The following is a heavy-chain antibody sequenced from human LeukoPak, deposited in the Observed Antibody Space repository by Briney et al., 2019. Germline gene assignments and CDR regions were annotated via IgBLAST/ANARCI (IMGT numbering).Heavy chain of an antibody. D-gene: IGHD1-26*01. CDR1: GYTLTELS. CDR3: ARDNRVGATEDGDYYYMDV. J-gene: IGHJ6*03. Sequence: ASVKVSCKVSGYTLTELSMHWVRQAPGKGLEWMGGFDPEDGETIYAQKFQGRVTMTEDTSTDTAYMELSSPRSDDTAVYYCARDNRVGATEDGDYYYMDVWGKGTTVTVSS. V-gene: IGHV1-24*01. CDR2: FDPEDGET.